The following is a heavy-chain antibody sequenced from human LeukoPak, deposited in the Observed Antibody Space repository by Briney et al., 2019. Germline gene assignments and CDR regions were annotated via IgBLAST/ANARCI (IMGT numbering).Heavy chain of an antibody. D-gene: IGHD3-10*01. CDR1: GFTFSSYE. CDR3: AKDRDYYGSGSDY. Sequence: PGGSLRLSCAASGFTFSSYEMNWVRQAPGKGLEWVSYISSSGSTMYYADSVKGRFTISRDNAKNSLYLQMNSLRAEDTAVYYCAKDRDYYGSGSDYWGQGTLVTVSS. CDR2: ISSSGSTM. J-gene: IGHJ4*02. V-gene: IGHV3-48*03.